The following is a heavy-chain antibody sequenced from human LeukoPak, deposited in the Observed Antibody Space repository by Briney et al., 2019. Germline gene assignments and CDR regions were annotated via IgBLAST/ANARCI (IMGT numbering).Heavy chain of an antibody. J-gene: IGHJ4*02. V-gene: IGHV4-61*02. CDR1: GGSISSGSYY. CDR3: ARGPYPYYFDY. Sequence: PSETLSLTCTVSGGSISSGSYYWSWIRQPAGTGLEWIGRIYTSGSTNYNPSLKSRVTISVDTSKNQFSLKLSSVTAADTAVYYCARGPYPYYFDYWGQGTLVTVSS. CDR2: IYTSGST.